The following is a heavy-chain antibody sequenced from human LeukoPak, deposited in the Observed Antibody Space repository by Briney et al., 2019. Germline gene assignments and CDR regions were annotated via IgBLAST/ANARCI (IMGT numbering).Heavy chain of an antibody. Sequence: SVKVPCKASGDTFSSYAISWVRQAPGQGLEWMGGIIPIFGTANYAQKFQGRVTITADKSTSTAYMELSSLRSEDTAVYYCARVSLRSPRSDYYYYYMDVWGKGTTVTISS. CDR3: ARVSLRSPRSDYYYYYMDV. V-gene: IGHV1-69*06. J-gene: IGHJ6*03. D-gene: IGHD3-16*02. CDR2: IIPIFGTA. CDR1: GDTFSSYA.